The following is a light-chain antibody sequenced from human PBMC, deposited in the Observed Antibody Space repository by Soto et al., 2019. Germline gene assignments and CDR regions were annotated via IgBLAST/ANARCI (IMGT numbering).Light chain of an antibody. V-gene: IGKV3-20*01. CDR2: STT. Sequence: EIVLTQSPGTLSLSPGERATLSCRASQSVSSSYLAWYQQKPGQAPRLLIYSTTSRATGIPDRFSGSGSGTDFTLTITRLEPEDVAVYYCQQYGGSPDYTFGQGTKVEIK. CDR3: QQYGGSPDYT. CDR1: QSVSSSY. J-gene: IGKJ2*01.